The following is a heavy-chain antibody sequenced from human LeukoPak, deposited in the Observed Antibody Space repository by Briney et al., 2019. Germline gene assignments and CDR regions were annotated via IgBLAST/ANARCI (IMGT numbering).Heavy chain of an antibody. CDR1: GFTFSSYA. CDR3: AKDAEIPYYGSGRAYYMDV. J-gene: IGHJ6*03. D-gene: IGHD3-10*01. Sequence: GRSLRLSCAASGFTFSSYAMSWVRQAPGKGLEWVSAISGSGGSTYYADSVKGRFTISRGNSKNTLYLQMNSLRTEDTAVYYCAKDAEIPYYGSGRAYYMDVWGKGTTVTVSS. CDR2: ISGSGGST. V-gene: IGHV3-23*01.